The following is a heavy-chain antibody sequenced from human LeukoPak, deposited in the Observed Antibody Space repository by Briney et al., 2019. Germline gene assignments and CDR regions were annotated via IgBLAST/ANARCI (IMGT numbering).Heavy chain of an antibody. CDR3: ARDDFWSGHPDV. J-gene: IGHJ6*04. D-gene: IGHD3-3*01. V-gene: IGHV4-34*01. Sequence: SETLSLTCAVYGGSFSGYYWSWIRQPPGKGLEWIGEINHSGSTNYNPSLKSRVTISVDTSKNQFSLKLSSVTAADTAVYYCARDDFWSGHPDVWGKGTTVTVSS. CDR2: INHSGST. CDR1: GGSFSGYY.